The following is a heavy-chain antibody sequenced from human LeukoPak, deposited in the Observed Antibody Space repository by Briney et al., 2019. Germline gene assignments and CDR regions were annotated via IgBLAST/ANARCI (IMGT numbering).Heavy chain of an antibody. Sequence: GGSLRLSCAASGFTFSGSAMHWVRQASGKGLEWVARIRSKANSYATAYAASVKGRFTISRDDSKNTAYLQMNSLKTEDTAVYYCTRLWGSELLSYYYYYMDVWGKGTTVTVSS. D-gene: IGHD2-15*01. CDR2: IRSKANSYAT. V-gene: IGHV3-73*01. CDR1: GFTFSGSA. CDR3: TRLWGSELLSYYYYYMDV. J-gene: IGHJ6*03.